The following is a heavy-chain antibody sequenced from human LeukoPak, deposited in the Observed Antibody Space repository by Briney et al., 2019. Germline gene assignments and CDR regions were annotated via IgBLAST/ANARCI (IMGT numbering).Heavy chain of an antibody. V-gene: IGHV4-4*07. CDR3: ARDLDYYDSSGYYHYFDY. Sequence: RTSETLFLTCTVSGGSISSYYWSWIRQPAGKGLEWIGRIYTSGSTNYNPSLKSRVTMSVDTSKNQFSLKLSSVTAADTAVYYCARDLDYYDSSGYYHYFDYWGQGTLVTVSS. J-gene: IGHJ4*02. CDR1: GGSISSYY. CDR2: IYTSGST. D-gene: IGHD3-22*01.